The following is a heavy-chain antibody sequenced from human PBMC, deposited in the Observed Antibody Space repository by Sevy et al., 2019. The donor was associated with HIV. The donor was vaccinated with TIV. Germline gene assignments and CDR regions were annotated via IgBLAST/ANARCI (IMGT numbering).Heavy chain of an antibody. V-gene: IGHV1-18*01. CDR3: GGGLGGYGGNSIGY. Sequence: ASVKVSCKASGYTFTSYGISWVRQAPGQGLEWMGWISAYNGNTNYAQKLQGRVTMTTDTFTSTAYMELRSLRSDDTGGEYCGGGLGGYGGNSIGYWGQGTLVTVSS. D-gene: IGHD3-16*01. CDR2: ISAYNGNT. J-gene: IGHJ4*02. CDR1: GYTFTSYG.